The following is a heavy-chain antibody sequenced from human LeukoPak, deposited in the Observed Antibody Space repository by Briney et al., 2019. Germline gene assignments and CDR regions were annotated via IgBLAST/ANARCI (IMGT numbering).Heavy chain of an antibody. D-gene: IGHD2-2*01. J-gene: IGHJ6*02. CDR3: ARTDIVVVPAATGDYYYGMDV. V-gene: IGHV1-69*04. CDR1: GGTFSSYA. CDR2: IIPIFGIA. Sequence: WASVKVSCKASGGTFSSYAISWVRQAPGQGLEWMGRIIPIFGIANYAQRFQGRVTTTADKSTGTAYMELSSLRSEDTAVYYCARTDIVVVPAATGDYYYGMDVWGQGTTVTVSS.